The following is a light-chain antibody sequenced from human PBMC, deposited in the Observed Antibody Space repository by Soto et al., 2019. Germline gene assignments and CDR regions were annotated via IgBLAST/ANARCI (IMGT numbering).Light chain of an antibody. Sequence: QTVVTQEPSLTVSPGGTVTLTCGSSTGAVTSGHYPYWFQQKPGQAPRTLIYDTSNKHSWTPARFSGSLLGGKAALTLSGAQPEDEAEYSCLLSYSGARGVFGGGTKLTVL. CDR3: LLSYSGARGV. CDR2: DTS. J-gene: IGLJ2*01. CDR1: TGAVTSGHY. V-gene: IGLV7-46*01.